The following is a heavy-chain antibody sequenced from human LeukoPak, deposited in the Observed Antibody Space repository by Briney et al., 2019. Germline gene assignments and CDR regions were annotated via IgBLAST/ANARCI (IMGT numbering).Heavy chain of an antibody. D-gene: IGHD3-3*01. CDR2: IWYDGSNK. CDR3: ARDGTIFGAVSHGWFDA. V-gene: IGHV3-33*08. J-gene: IGHJ5*02. CDR1: GFTFSSYG. Sequence: GGSLRLSCAASGFTFSSYGMHWVRQAPGKGLEWVAVIWYDGSNKYYADSVKGRFTISRDNSKNTLYLQMNSLRAEDTAVYYCARDGTIFGAVSHGWFDAWGQGTLVTVSS.